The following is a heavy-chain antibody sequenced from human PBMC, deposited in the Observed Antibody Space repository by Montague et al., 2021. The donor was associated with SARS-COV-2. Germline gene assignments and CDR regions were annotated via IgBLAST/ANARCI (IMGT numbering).Heavy chain of an antibody. CDR1: GGPISSYY. D-gene: IGHD6-19*01. CDR2: IYYSGST. CDR3: SRGSGWMGNAFDI. V-gene: IGHV4-59*01. J-gene: IGHJ3*02. Sequence: SETLSLTCTVSGGPISSYYWSWIRQPPGKGLEWIGNIYYSGSTNXNPSLKSRVTITVETYKNQFPLKLSSVTAADTAVYYCSRGSGWMGNAFDIWGQGTMVTVSS.